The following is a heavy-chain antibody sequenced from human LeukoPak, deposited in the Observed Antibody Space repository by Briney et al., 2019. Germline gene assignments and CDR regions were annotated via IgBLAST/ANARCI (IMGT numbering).Heavy chain of an antibody. CDR3: ATDLYSSSDY. CDR1: GFTFTDYY. J-gene: IGHJ4*02. D-gene: IGHD6-6*01. V-gene: IGHV1-69-2*01. CDR2: VDPEDGET. Sequence: ASVKVSCKVSGFTFTDYYMHWVQQAPGKGLEWMGLVDPEDGETIYAEKFQGRVTITADTSTDTAYMELSSLRSEDTAVYYCATDLYSSSDYWGQGTLVTVSS.